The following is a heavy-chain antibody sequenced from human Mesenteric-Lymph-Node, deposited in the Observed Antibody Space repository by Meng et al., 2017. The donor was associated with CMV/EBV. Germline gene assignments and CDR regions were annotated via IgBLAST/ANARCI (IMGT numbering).Heavy chain of an antibody. V-gene: IGHV3-30*19. CDR3: AREGEQWLVSPYYFDY. CDR2: ISYDGSNK. CDR1: GFMFSSYG. J-gene: IGHJ4*02. Sequence: GESLKISCVASGFMFSSYGVHWVRQAPGKGLEWVAVISYDGSNKYYADSVKGRFTISRDNSKNTLYLQMNSLRAEDTAVYYCAREGEQWLVSPYYFDYWGQGTLVTVSS. D-gene: IGHD6-19*01.